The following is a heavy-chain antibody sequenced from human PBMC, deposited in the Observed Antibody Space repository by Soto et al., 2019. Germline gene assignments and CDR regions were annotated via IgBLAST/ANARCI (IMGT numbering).Heavy chain of an antibody. J-gene: IGHJ6*02. CDR3: ARERVVVVPAATSTPYCYYYGVDV. V-gene: IGHV4-31*03. CDR1: GGSISSGGYY. D-gene: IGHD2-2*01. Sequence: SETLSLTCTVSGGSISSGGYYWSWIRQHPGKGLEWIGYIYYSGSTYYNPSLKSRVTISVDTSKNQFSLKLSSVTAADTAVYYCARERVVVVPAATSTPYCYYYGVDVWGQGTTVTVSS. CDR2: IYYSGST.